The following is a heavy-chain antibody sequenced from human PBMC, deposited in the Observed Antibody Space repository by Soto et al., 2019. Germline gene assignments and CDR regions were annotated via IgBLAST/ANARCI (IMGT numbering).Heavy chain of an antibody. CDR3: ARASGTAMVHSNFDY. V-gene: IGHV1-46*01. Sequence: QVQLVQSGAEVKKPGASVKVSCKASGYTFTSYYMHWVRQAPGQGLEWMGIINPSGGSTSYAQKFRGRVTMTRETSTSTVYMELSSLRSEDRAVYYCARASGTAMVHSNFDYWGQGNLVTVSS. CDR2: INPSGGST. CDR1: GYTFTSYY. J-gene: IGHJ4*02. D-gene: IGHD5-18*01.